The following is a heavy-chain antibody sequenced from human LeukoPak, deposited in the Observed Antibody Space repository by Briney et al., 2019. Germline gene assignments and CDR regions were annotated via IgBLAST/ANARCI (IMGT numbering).Heavy chain of an antibody. Sequence: GSLRLSCAASGFTVSSNYMSWVRQAPGKGLERVSVIYSGGSTYYADSVKGRFTISRDNSKNTLYLQMNSLRAEDTAVYYCARMSCSGGSCYYYYYGMDVWGQGTTVTVSS. CDR3: ARMSCSGGSCYYYYYGMDV. V-gene: IGHV3-66*01. CDR1: GFTVSSNY. J-gene: IGHJ6*02. D-gene: IGHD2-15*01. CDR2: IYSGGST.